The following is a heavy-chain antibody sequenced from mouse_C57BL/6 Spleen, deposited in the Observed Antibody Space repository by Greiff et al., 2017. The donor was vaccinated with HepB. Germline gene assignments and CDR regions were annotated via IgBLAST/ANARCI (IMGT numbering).Heavy chain of an antibody. CDR2: INYDGSST. J-gene: IGHJ2*01. Sequence: EVMLVESEGGLVQPGSSMKLSCTASGFTFSDYYMAWVRQVPEKGLEWVANINYDGSSTYYLDSLKSRFIISRDNAKNILYLQMSSLKSEDTATYYCAREKSTMVTDYFDYWGQGTTLTVSS. CDR3: AREKSTMVTDYFDY. V-gene: IGHV5-16*01. CDR1: GFTFSDYY. D-gene: IGHD2-2*01.